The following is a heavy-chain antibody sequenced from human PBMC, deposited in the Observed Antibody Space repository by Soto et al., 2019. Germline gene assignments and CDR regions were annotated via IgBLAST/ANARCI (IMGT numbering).Heavy chain of an antibody. D-gene: IGHD6-13*01. V-gene: IGHV1-46*03. J-gene: IGHJ4*01. CDR1: GYTFTNYF. Sequence: ASVKVSCKASGYTFTNYFMHWMRQAPGQGLEWMGIINPSSGFTSYAQKFQGRVTMTRDTSTSTVYMDLSSLTYEDTAVYYCARIATAGTGYDISYWG. CDR3: ARIATAGTGYDISY. CDR2: INPSSGFT.